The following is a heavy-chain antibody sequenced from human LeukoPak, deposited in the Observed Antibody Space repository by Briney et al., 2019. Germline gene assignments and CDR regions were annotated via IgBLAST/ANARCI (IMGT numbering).Heavy chain of an antibody. V-gene: IGHV3-23*01. D-gene: IGHD2-2*01. Sequence: PGGSLRLSCGASGFTFSSYAMSWVRQTPGRWLEWVAGVSPSGGRTIYADSAEGRFTISRDNSNDTVYLQLSSLRAEDSALYYCAKVRGVYCSSPACYYYDAWGQGTPVTVSS. CDR3: AKVRGVYCSSPACYYYDA. J-gene: IGHJ4*02. CDR1: GFTFSSYA. CDR2: VSPSGGRT.